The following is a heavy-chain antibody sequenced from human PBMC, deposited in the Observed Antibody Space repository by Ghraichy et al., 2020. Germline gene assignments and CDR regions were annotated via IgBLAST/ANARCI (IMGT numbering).Heavy chain of an antibody. CDR2: ISWDGGST. CDR3: AKESSAMVRYGWFDP. Sequence: GGSLRLSCAASGFTFDDYTMHWVRQAPGKGLEWVSLISWDGGSTYYADSVKGRFTISRDNSKNSLYLQMNSLRTEDTALYYCAKESSAMVRYGWFDPWGQGTLVTVSS. CDR1: GFTFDDYT. V-gene: IGHV3-43*01. D-gene: IGHD5-18*01. J-gene: IGHJ5*02.